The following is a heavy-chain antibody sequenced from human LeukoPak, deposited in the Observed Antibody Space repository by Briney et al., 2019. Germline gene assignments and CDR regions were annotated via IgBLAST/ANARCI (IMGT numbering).Heavy chain of an antibody. CDR1: RFTFSDYY. D-gene: IGHD1-26*01. Sequence: GGSLRLSCAASRFTFSDYYMTWIRQAPGKGLEWVSYISSSGGTIYYADSVKCRFTIPRDNAKNSLYLQMNSLRAEDTAIYYCARDRGATNPRAFDVWGQGTMVTVSS. CDR2: ISSSGGTI. CDR3: ARDRGATNPRAFDV. J-gene: IGHJ3*01. V-gene: IGHV3-11*04.